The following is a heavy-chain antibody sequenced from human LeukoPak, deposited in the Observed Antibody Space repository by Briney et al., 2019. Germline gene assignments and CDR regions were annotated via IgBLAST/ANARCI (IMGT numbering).Heavy chain of an antibody. D-gene: IGHD4-17*01. CDR1: GFTFSHYY. J-gene: IGHJ4*02. CDR3: ARDIAETTGDY. Sequence: GGSLRLSCAASGFTFSHYYMRWTRQAPGKGLEWISYISNSGDTVFYSDSVKGRFTISRDNAKNSLYLQMNSLRAEDTAVYYCARDIAETTGDYWGQGTLVTVAS. V-gene: IGHV3-11*01. CDR2: ISNSGDTV.